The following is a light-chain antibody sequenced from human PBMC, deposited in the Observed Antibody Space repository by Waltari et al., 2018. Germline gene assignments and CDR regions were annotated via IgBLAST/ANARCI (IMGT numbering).Light chain of an antibody. V-gene: IGKV1-5*03. Sequence: DIQMTQSPSTLSASVGDRVTITCRASQSFSSWLAWYQQKPGKAPKLLIYDASTLESGLPSRFSGGGSGTEFTLTISSLQPDDSATYFCQQYNRYPYTFGQGTKLEIK. CDR2: DAS. CDR1: QSFSSW. J-gene: IGKJ2*01. CDR3: QQYNRYPYT.